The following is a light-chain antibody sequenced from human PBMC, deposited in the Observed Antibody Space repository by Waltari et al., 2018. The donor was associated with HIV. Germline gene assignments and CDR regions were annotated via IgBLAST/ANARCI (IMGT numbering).Light chain of an antibody. V-gene: IGKV3-15*01. J-gene: IGKJ4*01. CDR1: HSVSSK. Sequence: EIVMTQSPATLSVSPGESVTFSCRASHSVSSKLAWYQQKPGQAPRLLIYAASTRATGIPARFSGGGSGTEFTLTISSLQSEDFAVYFCQQYNNWPLTFGGGTRVEI. CDR2: AAS. CDR3: QQYNNWPLT.